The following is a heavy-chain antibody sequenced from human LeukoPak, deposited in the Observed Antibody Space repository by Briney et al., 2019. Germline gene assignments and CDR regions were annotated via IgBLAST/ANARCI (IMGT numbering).Heavy chain of an antibody. CDR2: IKQDGSEK. CDR3: LSGGSGSYL. CDR1: GFTFRSYW. V-gene: IGHV3-7*01. D-gene: IGHD3-10*01. J-gene: IGHJ4*02. Sequence: QAGGSLRLSCAASGFTFRSYWMSWVRQAPGKGLEWVANIKQDGSEKYYVDSVKGRFTISRDNAQKSLYLQMNSLRAEDTAVYYCLSGGSGSYLRGQGTLVTVSS.